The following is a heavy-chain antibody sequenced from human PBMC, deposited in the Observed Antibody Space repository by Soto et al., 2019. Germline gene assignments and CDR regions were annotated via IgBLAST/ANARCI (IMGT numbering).Heavy chain of an antibody. CDR2: IYYSGSI. J-gene: IGHJ3*02. V-gene: IGHV4-39*01. CDR1: GGSIRGNNSY. CDR3: ARRRPPTYDYEKKDEAFDI. Sequence: LSLTCTVSGGSIRGNNSYWVWIRQPPGKGLEWIGSIYYSGSIYYNPSLKSRVTISVDTSKNQLSLKPRSVTAADTAIFYCARRRPPTYDYEKKDEAFDIWGQGTLVTVSS. D-gene: IGHD4-17*01.